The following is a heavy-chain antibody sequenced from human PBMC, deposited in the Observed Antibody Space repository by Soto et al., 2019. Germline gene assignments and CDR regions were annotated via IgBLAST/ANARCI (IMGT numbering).Heavy chain of an antibody. Sequence: PGGSLRLSCAASGFTFSSYAMHWVRQAPGKGLEWVAVISYDGSNKYYADSVKGRFTISRDNSKNTLYLQMNSLRAEDTAVYYCARDSGQQPYYNYYGMDVWGQGTTVTVSS. CDR3: ARDSGQQPYYNYYGMDV. D-gene: IGHD6-13*01. CDR1: GFTFSSYA. V-gene: IGHV3-30-3*01. J-gene: IGHJ6*02. CDR2: ISYDGSNK.